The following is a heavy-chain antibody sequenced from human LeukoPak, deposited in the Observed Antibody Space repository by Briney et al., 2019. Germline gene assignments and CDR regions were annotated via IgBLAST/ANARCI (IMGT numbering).Heavy chain of an antibody. D-gene: IGHD3-10*01. Sequence: GASVKVSCKASGGTFSSYAISWVRQAPGQGLEWMGGIIPIFGTANYAQKFQGRVTMTRDTSTSTVYMELSSLRSEDTAVYYCARGISPALGTPDYYGSVDAFDIWGQGTMVTVSS. V-gene: IGHV1-69*05. CDR2: IIPIFGTA. CDR3: ARGISPALGTPDYYGSVDAFDI. J-gene: IGHJ3*02. CDR1: GGTFSSYA.